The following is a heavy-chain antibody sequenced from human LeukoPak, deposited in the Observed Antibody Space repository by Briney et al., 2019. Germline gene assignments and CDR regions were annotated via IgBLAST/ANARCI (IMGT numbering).Heavy chain of an antibody. CDR1: GFTFSSYA. J-gene: IGHJ3*02. V-gene: IGHV3-23*01. Sequence: GGSLRLSCGASGFTFSSYAMSWVRQAPGKGLERVSGISGSGDRRNYADSVKGRFTVSRDNAKNSLYLQMNSLRAEDTAVYYCARHSSSWYAFDIWGQGTMVTVSS. CDR2: ISGSGDRR. D-gene: IGHD6-13*01. CDR3: ARHSSSWYAFDI.